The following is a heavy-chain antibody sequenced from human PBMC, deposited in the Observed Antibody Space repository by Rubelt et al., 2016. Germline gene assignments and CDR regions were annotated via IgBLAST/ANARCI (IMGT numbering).Heavy chain of an antibody. CDR3: ARVSVVVSPQYYFDY. D-gene: IGHD2-15*01. CDR1: GGSISSGGYY. J-gene: IGHJ4*02. Sequence: QVQLQESGPGLVKPSQTLSLTCTVSGGSISSGGYYWSWIRQHPGKGLEWIGYIYYSGSTNYNPSLTSRIPISVDTSKNQCYLSLSSRTAADMAVYYCARVSVVVSPQYYFDYWGQGTLVTVAS. CDR2: IYYSGST. V-gene: IGHV4-61*08.